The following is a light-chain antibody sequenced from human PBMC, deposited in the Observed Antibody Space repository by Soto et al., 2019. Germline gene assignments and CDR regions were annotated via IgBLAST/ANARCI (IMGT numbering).Light chain of an antibody. CDR3: QQCHMWLIT. V-gene: IGKV3-11*01. CDR1: QSFRGL. J-gene: IGKJ5*01. CDR2: DAY. Sequence: EVVLTQCPVTLSISPCERRTLSCRSSQSFRGLLAWYQQELGQAPRLLIYDAYNRATGIPPRFSGSGSGTDFTLTICSLEPEDSAVYYCQQCHMWLITSGQGARLDIK.